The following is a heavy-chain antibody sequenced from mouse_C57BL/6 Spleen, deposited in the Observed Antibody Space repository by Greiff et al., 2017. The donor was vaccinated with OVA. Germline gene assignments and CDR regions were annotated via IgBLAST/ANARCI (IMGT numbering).Heavy chain of an antibody. Sequence: QVQLQQPGAELVKPGASVKLSCKASGYTFTSYWMHWVKQRPGQGLEWIGMIHPNSGSTNYNEKFKSKATLPVDKSSSTAYMQLSSLTSEDSAVYYCARRNYDGYPWFAYWGQGTLVTVSA. J-gene: IGHJ3*01. V-gene: IGHV1-64*01. CDR3: ARRNYDGYPWFAY. CDR1: GYTFTSYW. CDR2: IHPNSGST. D-gene: IGHD2-3*01.